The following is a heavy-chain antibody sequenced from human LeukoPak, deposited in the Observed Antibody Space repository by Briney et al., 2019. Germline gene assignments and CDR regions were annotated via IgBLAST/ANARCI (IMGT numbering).Heavy chain of an antibody. V-gene: IGHV4-59*01. CDR1: GGSISSYY. J-gene: IGHJ6*02. CDR2: IYYSGST. D-gene: IGHD3-3*01. CDR3: ARDLRFLEWLPNYYYYGMDV. Sequence: PSETLSLTCTVSGGSISSYYWSWIRQPPGKGLEWIGYIYYSGSTNYNPSLKSRVTISADTSKNQFSLKLSSVTAADTAVYYCARDLRFLEWLPNYYYYGMDVWGQGTTVTVSS.